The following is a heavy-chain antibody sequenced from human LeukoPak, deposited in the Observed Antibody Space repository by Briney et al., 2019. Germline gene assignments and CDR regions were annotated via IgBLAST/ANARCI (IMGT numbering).Heavy chain of an antibody. D-gene: IGHD6-13*01. Sequence: GGSLRLSCAASGFTVSSNYMSWVRQAPGKGLEWVSVIYSGGSTYYADSVKGRFTISRDNSKNTLYLQMNSLRAEDTAVYYCATSSSWSGDAFDIWGQGTMVTVSS. CDR3: ATSSSWSGDAFDI. CDR1: GFTVSSNY. V-gene: IGHV3-53*01. J-gene: IGHJ3*02. CDR2: IYSGGST.